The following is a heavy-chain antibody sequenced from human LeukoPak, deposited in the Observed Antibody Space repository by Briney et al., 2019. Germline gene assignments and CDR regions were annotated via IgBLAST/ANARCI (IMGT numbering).Heavy chain of an antibody. CDR1: GGSISSDTYS. CDR3: ARAGGLGTYYPNWFDP. CDR2: IYTSGST. Sequence: PSQTLSLTCIVSGGSISSDTYSWSWVRQPAGKGLEWIGRIYTSGSTNYNPSLKSRVTISVDTSKNQFSLKLNSVTAADTAFYYCARAGGLGTYYPNWFDPWGQGTLVTVSS. D-gene: IGHD3-10*01. V-gene: IGHV4-61*02. J-gene: IGHJ5*02.